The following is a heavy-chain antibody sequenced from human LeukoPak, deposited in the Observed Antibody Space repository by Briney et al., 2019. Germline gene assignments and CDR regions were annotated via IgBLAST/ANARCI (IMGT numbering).Heavy chain of an antibody. CDR1: GFTFSSYW. CDR2: IKQAGSEK. CDR3: ARARGFFDY. D-gene: IGHD3-10*01. V-gene: IGHV3-7*01. J-gene: IGHJ4*02. Sequence: GGSLRLSCAASGFTFSSYWMSWVRQAPGKGLEWVANIKQAGSEKYYVDSVKARFTISRDNAENSLYLQMNSLRAEDTAVYYCARARGFFDYWGQGTLVTVTS.